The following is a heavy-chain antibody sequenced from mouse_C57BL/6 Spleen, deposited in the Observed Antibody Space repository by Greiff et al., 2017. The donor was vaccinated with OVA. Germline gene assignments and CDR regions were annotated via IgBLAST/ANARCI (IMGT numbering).Heavy chain of an antibody. CDR2: IYPGSGNT. V-gene: IGHV1-76*01. CDR1: GYTFTDYY. D-gene: IGHD2-4*01. J-gene: IGHJ1*03. Sequence: QVQLQQSGAELVRPGASVKLSCKASGYTFTDYYINWVKQRPGQGLEWIARIYPGSGNTYYNEKFKGKATLTAEKSSSTAYMQLSSLTSEDSAVYFCARWGDYDGHWYFDVWGTGTTVTVSS. CDR3: ARWGDYDGHWYFDV.